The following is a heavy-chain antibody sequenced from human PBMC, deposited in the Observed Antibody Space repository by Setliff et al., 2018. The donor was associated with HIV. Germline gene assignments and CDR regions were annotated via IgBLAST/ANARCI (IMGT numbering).Heavy chain of an antibody. V-gene: IGHV3-23*01. D-gene: IGHD3-22*01. J-gene: IGHJ4*02. CDR2: ITGSDGRT. CDR3: VRSDRGGVDY. Sequence: SGGSLRLSCAASGFIFSRYAMSWVRQAPGKGLEWVSVITGSDGRTYYADSLKGRFTISRDNSKNTLYLQVNSLRAEDTAVYYCVRSDRGGVDYWGQGTLVTVS. CDR1: GFIFSRYA.